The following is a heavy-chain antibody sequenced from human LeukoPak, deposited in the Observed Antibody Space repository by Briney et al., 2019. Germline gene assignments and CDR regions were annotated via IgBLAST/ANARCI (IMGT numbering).Heavy chain of an antibody. V-gene: IGHV3-48*04. D-gene: IGHD2-21*01. CDR3: AKAAAYFPTDY. CDR1: EFTFINYG. J-gene: IGHJ4*02. CDR2: TSGSSSSI. Sequence: GGSLRLSCVASEFTFINYGMSWVRQAPGKGLEWVSYTSGSSSSIYYADSVKGRFTISRDNAKDSVYLHMNSLRADDTAVYYCAKAAAYFPTDYWGQGTLVIVSS.